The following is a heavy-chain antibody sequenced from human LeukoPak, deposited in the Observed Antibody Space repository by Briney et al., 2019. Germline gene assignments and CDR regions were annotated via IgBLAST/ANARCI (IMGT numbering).Heavy chain of an antibody. D-gene: IGHD1-26*01. CDR2: INPESGGT. CDR1: GYTFTGYY. CDR3: ARLPVIVGAWSPIDY. Sequence: GASVKVSCKASGYTFTGYYMHWVRQAPGRGLEWMGWINPESGGTNYAQKFQGRVTMTRDTSISTAYMELTSLRSDDTAVYYCARLPVIVGAWSPIDYWGQGTRVTVSS. J-gene: IGHJ4*02. V-gene: IGHV1-2*02.